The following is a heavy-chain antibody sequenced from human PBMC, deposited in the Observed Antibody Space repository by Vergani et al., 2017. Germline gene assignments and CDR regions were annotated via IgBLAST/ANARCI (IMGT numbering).Heavy chain of an antibody. CDR3: ARDGGYYYDSSGPRD. Sequence: EVQLVESGGGLVQPGGSLRLSCAASGFTFCSYEMNWVRQAPGKGLEWVSYISSSGSTIYYADSVKGRFTISRDNAKNSLYLQMNSLRAEDTAVYYCARDGGYYYDSSGPRDWGQGTLVTVSS. D-gene: IGHD3-22*01. J-gene: IGHJ4*02. V-gene: IGHV3-48*03. CDR1: GFTFCSYE. CDR2: ISSSGSTI.